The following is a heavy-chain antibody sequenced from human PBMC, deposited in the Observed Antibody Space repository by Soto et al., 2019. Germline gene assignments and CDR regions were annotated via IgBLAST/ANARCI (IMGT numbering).Heavy chain of an antibody. V-gene: IGHV4-39*01. J-gene: IGHJ5*02. CDR1: GGSIICINDC. CDR2: VWYSGTS. Sequence: SQILSLPWRASGGSIICINDCGGWIPQPPGEALELIGTVWYSGTSYFNPSLKSRVTTSVDTSKNQFSLSLRSVTAADTATYLCTVRDEVTSYYINPWGRGTLVTAPQ. D-gene: IGHD3-10*01. CDR3: TVRDEVTSYYINP.